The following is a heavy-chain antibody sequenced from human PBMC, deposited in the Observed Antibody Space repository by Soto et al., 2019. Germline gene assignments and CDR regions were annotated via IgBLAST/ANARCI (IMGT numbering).Heavy chain of an antibody. CDR1: GGSISSGGYY. D-gene: IGHD5-12*01. CDR2: IYYSGST. J-gene: IGHJ4*02. V-gene: IGHV4-31*03. CDR3: AREGNLGRWLQPLDF. Sequence: SETLSLTCTVSGGSISSGGYYWSWIRQHPGKGLEWIGYIYYSGSTYYNPSLKSRVTMSVDTSKNQFSLKLISVTAADTAKYFCAREGNLGRWLQPLDFWGQGTLVTVSS.